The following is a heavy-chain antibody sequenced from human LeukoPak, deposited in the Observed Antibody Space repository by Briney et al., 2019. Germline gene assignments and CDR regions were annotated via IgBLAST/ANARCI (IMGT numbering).Heavy chain of an antibody. D-gene: IGHD6-19*01. Sequence: PSETLSLTCTVSGGSISSYYWSWIRQPPGKGLEWIGYIYYSGSTNYNPSLKSRVTISVDTSKNRLSLKLSSVTAADTAVYYCARDNSGWFDYWGQGTLVTVSS. CDR3: ARDNSGWFDY. CDR2: IYYSGST. J-gene: IGHJ4*02. V-gene: IGHV4-59*01. CDR1: GGSISSYY.